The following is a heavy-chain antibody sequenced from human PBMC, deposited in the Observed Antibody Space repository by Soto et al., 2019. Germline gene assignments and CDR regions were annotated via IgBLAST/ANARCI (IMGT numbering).Heavy chain of an antibody. CDR3: ARAGYCSSTSCSFYGMDV. Sequence: EVQLVESGGGMVQPGGSLRLSCAASGFTFSSFEMNWVRQAPGKGLEWVSYSSSSGRTTHYADSVKGRLTISRDNAKNSLYLQMNSLRVEDTVVYYCARAGYCSSTSCSFYGMDVWGQGTTVTVSS. D-gene: IGHD2-2*01. CDR1: GFTFSSFE. V-gene: IGHV3-48*03. CDR2: SSSSGRTT. J-gene: IGHJ6*02.